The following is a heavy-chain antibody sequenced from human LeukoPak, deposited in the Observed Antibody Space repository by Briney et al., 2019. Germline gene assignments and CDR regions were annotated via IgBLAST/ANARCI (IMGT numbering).Heavy chain of an antibody. CDR3: TRRDYDFWSGSNWFDP. CDR1: GFTFSSYA. J-gene: IGHJ5*02. CDR2: IKSKTDGGTT. V-gene: IGHV3-15*01. Sequence: GGSLRLSCAASGFTFSSYAMSWVRQAPGKGLEWVGRIKSKTDGGTTDYAAPVKGRFTISRDDSKNTAYLQMNSLKTEDTAVYYCTRRDYDFWSGSNWFDPWGQGTLVTVSS. D-gene: IGHD3-3*01.